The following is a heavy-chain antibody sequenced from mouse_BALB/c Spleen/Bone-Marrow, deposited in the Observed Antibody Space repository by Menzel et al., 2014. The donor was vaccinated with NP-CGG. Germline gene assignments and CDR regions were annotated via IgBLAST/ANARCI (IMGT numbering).Heavy chain of an antibody. Sequence: VQLQQSGDELVKPGASVKLSCMASGFTFTSYWIHWVKQRPGQGPEWIGEINPSNGRTNYNEEFKSKATLTEDKSSSTAYMQLSSLTSEDSAVYYGARDGNYRYAMDYWGQGTSVTVSS. V-gene: IGHV1S81*02. CDR3: ARDGNYRYAMDY. CDR1: GFTFTSYW. J-gene: IGHJ4*01. CDR2: INPSNGRT. D-gene: IGHD2-1*01.